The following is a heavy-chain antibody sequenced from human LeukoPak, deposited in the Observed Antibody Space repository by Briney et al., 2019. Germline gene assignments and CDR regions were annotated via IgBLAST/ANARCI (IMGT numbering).Heavy chain of an antibody. D-gene: IGHD2-21*02. V-gene: IGHV4-59*08. CDR1: GVSINDYF. J-gene: IGHJ3*01. CDR3: AGQFCGRDCSGPGAFDY. Sequence: SEALSLTCTVSGVSINDYFWNWIRQTPGKGLEWIGYTHHRGNTNYNSSLASRVTISLDTSKHQFSLRLTSVTAADTAVYFCAGQFCGRDCSGPGAFDYWGQGTMVAVPS. CDR2: THHRGNT.